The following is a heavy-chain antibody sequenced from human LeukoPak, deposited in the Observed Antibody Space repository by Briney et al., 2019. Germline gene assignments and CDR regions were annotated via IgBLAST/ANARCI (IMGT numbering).Heavy chain of an antibody. Sequence: GGSLRLSCAGSGFTFSSYGIHWVRQAPGKGLEWVALVRYDGSKTYHADSVKGRFTISRDNSKNTLYLQMNSLRAEDTAVYYCAKDHSSGWSAFDIWGQGTMVTVSS. CDR2: VRYDGSKT. V-gene: IGHV3-30*02. D-gene: IGHD6-19*01. CDR3: AKDHSSGWSAFDI. J-gene: IGHJ3*02. CDR1: GFTFSSYG.